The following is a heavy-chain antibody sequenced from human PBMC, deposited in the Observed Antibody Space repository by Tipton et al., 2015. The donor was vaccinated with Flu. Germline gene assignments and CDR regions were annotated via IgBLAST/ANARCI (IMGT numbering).Heavy chain of an antibody. CDR2: VYYTGST. CDR3: ARGTPGPSIRANYFDI. V-gene: IGHV4-59*01. CDR1: GGSIRGYY. Sequence: LSLTCTVSGGSIRGYYWNWIRQFPGKGLEWIGFVYYTGSTNYKSSLKSRVTISTDTSTNQVSLKMNSVIAADTAVYYCARGTPGPSIRANYFDIWGQGALVTVSS. J-gene: IGHJ4*02.